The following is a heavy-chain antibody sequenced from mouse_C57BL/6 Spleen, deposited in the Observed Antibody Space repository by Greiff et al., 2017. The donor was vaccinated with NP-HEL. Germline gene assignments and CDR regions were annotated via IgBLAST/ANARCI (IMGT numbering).Heavy chain of an antibody. Sequence: QVQLQQPGAELVKPGASVKLSCKASGYTFTSYWMHWVKQRPGQGLEWIGMIHPNSGSTNYNEKFKSKATLTVDKSSSTAYMQLSSLTSEDSAVYYGAHGNYDYYAMDYWGQGTSVTVSS. CDR1: GYTFTSYW. D-gene: IGHD2-1*01. J-gene: IGHJ4*01. CDR2: IHPNSGST. V-gene: IGHV1-64*01. CDR3: AHGNYDYYAMDY.